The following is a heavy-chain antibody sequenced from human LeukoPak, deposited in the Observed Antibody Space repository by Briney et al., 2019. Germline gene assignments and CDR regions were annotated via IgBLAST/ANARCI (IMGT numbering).Heavy chain of an antibody. CDR1: GFTFSSYW. V-gene: IGHV4-39*01. J-gene: IGHJ4*02. CDR3: ARRVVVKTFDY. Sequence: GSLRLSCAASGFTFSSYWMSWIRQPPGKGLEWIGSIYYSGSTYYNPSLKSRVTISVDTSKNQFSLKLSSVTAADTAVYYCARRVVVKTFDYWGQGTLVTVSS. CDR2: IYYSGST. D-gene: IGHD2-15*01.